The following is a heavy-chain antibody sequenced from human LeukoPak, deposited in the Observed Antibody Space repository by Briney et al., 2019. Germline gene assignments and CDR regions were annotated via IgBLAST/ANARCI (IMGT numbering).Heavy chain of an antibody. CDR1: GGSISSYY. CDR3: ARERSSSSDLASYYFDY. J-gene: IGHJ4*02. CDR2: IYYSEST. D-gene: IGHD6-6*01. Sequence: SETLSLTRTVSGGSISSYYWSWIRQPPGKGLEWIGYIYYSESTNYNPSLKSRVTISVDTSKNQFSLKLSSVTAADTAVYYCARERSSSSDLASYYFDYWGQGTLVTVSS. V-gene: IGHV4-59*01.